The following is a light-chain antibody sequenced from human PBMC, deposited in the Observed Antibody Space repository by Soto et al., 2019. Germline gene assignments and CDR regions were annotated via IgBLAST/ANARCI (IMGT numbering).Light chain of an antibody. Sequence: QSALTQPRSVSGSPGQSVTISCTGTSSDVGDYNHVSWYQQHPGQAPKLMIYDVNRWPSGVPARFSGSKSGNTASLTISGLQAEDEADYYCCSYAGSYTWLFGGGTKLTVL. CDR2: DVN. CDR1: SSDVGDYNH. J-gene: IGLJ3*02. CDR3: CSYAGSYTWL. V-gene: IGLV2-11*01.